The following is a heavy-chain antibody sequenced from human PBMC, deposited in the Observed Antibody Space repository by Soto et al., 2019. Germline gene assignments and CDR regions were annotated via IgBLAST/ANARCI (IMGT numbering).Heavy chain of an antibody. CDR1: GFTFDDYA. J-gene: IGHJ4*02. CDR3: AKDLGYCSGGSCYIKGFDY. Sequence: LRLSCAASGFTFDDYAMHWVRQAPGKGLEWVSGISWNSGSIGYADSVKGRFTISRDNAKNSLYLQMNSLRAEDTALYYCAKDLGYCSGGSCYIKGFDYWGQGTLVTVSS. CDR2: ISWNSGSI. V-gene: IGHV3-9*01. D-gene: IGHD2-15*01.